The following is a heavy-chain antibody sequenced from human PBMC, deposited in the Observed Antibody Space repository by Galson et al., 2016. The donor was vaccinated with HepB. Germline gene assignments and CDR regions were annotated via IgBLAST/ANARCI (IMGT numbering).Heavy chain of an antibody. D-gene: IGHD3-10*01. V-gene: IGHV3-33*01. CDR3: ARDTGREGGMDV. CDR2: IWNDGITK. CDR1: GFSVTNYA. J-gene: IGHJ6*02. Sequence: SLRLSCAASGFSVTNYAMNWVRQAPGKGLEWVAIIWNDGITKYYTDSVKGRFTVARDNYKNTAYLHMNSLRAGDTAVYYCARDTGREGGMDVWGQGTTVTVSS.